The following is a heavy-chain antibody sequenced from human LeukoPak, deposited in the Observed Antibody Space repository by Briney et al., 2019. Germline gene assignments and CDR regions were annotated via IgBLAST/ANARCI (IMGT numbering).Heavy chain of an antibody. CDR1: GGSISSYY. V-gene: IGHV4-59*05. Sequence: SETLSLTCTVSGGSISSYYWSWIRQPPGKGLEWIGSIYYSGSTYYNPSLKSRVTISVDTSKNQFSLKLSSVTAADTAVYYCARYSSSPGSVAWFDPWGQGTLVTVSS. CDR3: ARYSSSPGSVAWFDP. CDR2: IYYSGST. J-gene: IGHJ5*02. D-gene: IGHD6-6*01.